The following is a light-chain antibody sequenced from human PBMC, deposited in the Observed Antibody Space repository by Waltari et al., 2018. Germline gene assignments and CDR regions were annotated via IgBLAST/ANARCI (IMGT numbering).Light chain of an antibody. CDR3: QQYNNWPLT. CDR2: GAS. Sequence: EIVMTQSPAPLSVSPGERATLSCRASQCVSSNLAWYQQKPGQAPSLLIYGASTRATAIPARFTGSGSGTEFTHTISSLPSEDFAVYCCQQYNNWPLTFGGGTKVKIK. J-gene: IGKJ4*02. V-gene: IGKV3-15*01. CDR1: QCVSSN.